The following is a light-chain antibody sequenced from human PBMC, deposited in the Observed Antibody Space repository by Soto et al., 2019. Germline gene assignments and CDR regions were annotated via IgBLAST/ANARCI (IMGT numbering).Light chain of an antibody. J-gene: IGLJ1*01. CDR1: SSDVGGYNF. V-gene: IGLV2-14*01. CDR3: SSYIRSSPPDYV. CDR2: DVS. Sequence: QSALTQPASVSGSPGQSITISCIGTSSDVGGYNFVSWYQQHPGKALKLMIFDVSNRPSGVSDRFFGSKSGNTASLTISGLRAEDEADYYCSSYIRSSPPDYVFGTGTKVTVL.